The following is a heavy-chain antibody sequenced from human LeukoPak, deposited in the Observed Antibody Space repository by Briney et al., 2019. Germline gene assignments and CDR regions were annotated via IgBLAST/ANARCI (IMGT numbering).Heavy chain of an antibody. CDR1: GGTLSSYA. Sequence: SVKVSCKASGGTLSSYALSGVRQAPGQGLGWMGKIIPIFGTANYAQKFQGRVTITTDESTSTAYMELSSLRSEDTAVYYCARGAYSGYDWSGSTSYWGQGTLVTVSS. V-gene: IGHV1-69*05. CDR2: IIPIFGTA. J-gene: IGHJ4*02. CDR3: ARGAYSGYDWSGSTSY. D-gene: IGHD5-12*01.